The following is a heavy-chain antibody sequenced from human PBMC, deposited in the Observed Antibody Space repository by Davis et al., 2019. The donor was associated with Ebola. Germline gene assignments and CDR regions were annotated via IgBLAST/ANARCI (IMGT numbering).Heavy chain of an antibody. V-gene: IGHV1-46*01. J-gene: IGHJ4*02. CDR1: GYTFTSYY. Sequence: ASVKVSCKASGYTFTSYYMHWVRQAPGQGLEWMGIINPSGGSTSYAQKFQGRVTMTRDTSTRTAYMELRSLRSDDTAMYYCAIIPFDFYGAGFNDYWGQGTLVTVSS. CDR2: INPSGGST. D-gene: IGHD3-10*01. CDR3: AIIPFDFYGAGFNDY.